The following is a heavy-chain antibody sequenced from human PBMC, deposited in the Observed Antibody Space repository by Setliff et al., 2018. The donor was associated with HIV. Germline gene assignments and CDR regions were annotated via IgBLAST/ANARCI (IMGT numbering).Heavy chain of an antibody. D-gene: IGHD1-26*01. V-gene: IGHV3-48*01. CDR3: ARVHGAGAYFFDY. Sequence: GGSLRLSCAASGLIFENYNMNWVRQAPGKGLEWISFITSSGSTQYYADSVKSRFTVSRDNAKNSLYLQMNSLRAEDTAVYFCARVHGAGAYFFDYWGQGAPVTVSS. J-gene: IGHJ4*02. CDR1: GLIFENYN. CDR2: ITSSGSTQ.